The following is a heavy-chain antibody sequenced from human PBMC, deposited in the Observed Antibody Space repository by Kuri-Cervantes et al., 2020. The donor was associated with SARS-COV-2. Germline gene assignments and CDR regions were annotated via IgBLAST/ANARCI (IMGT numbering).Heavy chain of an antibody. D-gene: IGHD3-3*01. Sequence: GESLKISCAASGFTFSSYWMRWVRQAPGKGLEWVANIKQDGSEKYYVDSVKGRFTISRDNAKNSLYLQMNSLRAEDTAVYYCARDSDFWSGYYTGIVAFDIWGQGTMVTVSS. J-gene: IGHJ3*02. CDR3: ARDSDFWSGYYTGIVAFDI. CDR2: IKQDGSEK. CDR1: GFTFSSYW. V-gene: IGHV3-7*01.